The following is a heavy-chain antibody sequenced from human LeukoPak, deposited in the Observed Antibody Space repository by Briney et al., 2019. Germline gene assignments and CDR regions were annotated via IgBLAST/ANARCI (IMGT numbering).Heavy chain of an antibody. J-gene: IGHJ2*01. CDR2: ISSSGSTI. V-gene: IGHV3-11*04. D-gene: IGHD6-13*01. CDR3: ARRRTAAGVYWYFDL. CDR1: GFTFSDYY. Sequence: GGSLRLSCAASGFTFSDYYMSWIRQAPGKGLEWVSYISSSGSTIYYADSVKGRFIISRDNAKNSLYLQMNSLRAEDTAVYYCARRRTAAGVYWYFDLWGRGTLVTVSS.